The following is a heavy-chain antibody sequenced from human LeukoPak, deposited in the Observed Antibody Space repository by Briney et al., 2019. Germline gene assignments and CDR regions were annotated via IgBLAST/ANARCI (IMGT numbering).Heavy chain of an antibody. J-gene: IGHJ4*02. D-gene: IGHD6-13*01. CDR2: IYYSGST. CDR1: GDSITNYF. CDR3: ARDTITAGTDY. Sequence: PSETLSLTCTVSGDSITNYFWSWIRQPPGKGLEWIGYIYYSGSTNYDPSLKSRVTISVDTSKNQFSLKLSSVTAADTAVYYCARDTITAGTDYWGQGTLVTVSS. V-gene: IGHV4-59*01.